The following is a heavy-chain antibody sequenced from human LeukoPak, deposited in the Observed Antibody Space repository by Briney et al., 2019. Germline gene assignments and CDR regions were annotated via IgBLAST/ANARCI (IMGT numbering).Heavy chain of an antibody. V-gene: IGHV1-18*04. CDR2: ISAYNGNT. CDR3: ARDKGQLEPRVSYYYYYGMDV. CDR1: GYTFTSYG. Sequence: ASVKLSCKASGYTFTSYGISWVRQAPGQGLEWMGWISAYNGNTNYAQKLQGRVTMTTDTSTSTAYMELRSLRSDDTAVYYCARDKGQLEPRVSYYYYYGMDVWGKGTTVTVSS. J-gene: IGHJ6*04. D-gene: IGHD1-1*01.